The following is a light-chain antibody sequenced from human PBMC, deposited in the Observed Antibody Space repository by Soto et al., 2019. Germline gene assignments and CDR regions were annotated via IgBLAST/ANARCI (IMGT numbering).Light chain of an antibody. CDR3: QQYDNIILS. CDR2: GAS. CDR1: QYIGTY. V-gene: IGKV1-33*01. Sequence: IRLTQSPTSLTASVGDRVTITCQASQYIGTYLNWYQQKPGEAPRPLISGASNLEPGVPSRFSGSGSGADFTFIISSLQPEDVATYSCQQYDNIILSFGGGTNVEI. J-gene: IGKJ4*01.